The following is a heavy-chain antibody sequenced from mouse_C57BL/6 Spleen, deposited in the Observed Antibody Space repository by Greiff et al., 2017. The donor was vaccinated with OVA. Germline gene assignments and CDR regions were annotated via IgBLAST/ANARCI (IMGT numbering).Heavy chain of an antibody. CDR1: GYTFTSYW. V-gene: IGHV1-55*01. D-gene: IGHD1-1*01. CDR3: AREDYGSSFPFAD. Sequence: QVQLQQPGAELVKPGASVKMSCKASGYTFTSYWITWVKQRPGQGLEWIGDIYPGSGSTNYNEKFKSKATLTVDTSSSTAYMQLSSLTSEDSAVYYCAREDYGSSFPFADWGHGTLVTVSA. J-gene: IGHJ3*01. CDR2: IYPGSGST.